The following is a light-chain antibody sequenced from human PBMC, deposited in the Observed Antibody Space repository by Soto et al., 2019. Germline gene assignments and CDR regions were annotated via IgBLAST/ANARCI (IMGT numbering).Light chain of an antibody. V-gene: IGLV2-8*01. CDR3: SSYAGINNLGV. Sequence: QSALTQRPSASGSPGQSVTISCTGTSIDVGGYKYVSWYQQHPGRAPKLMIFEVYKRPSGVPDRFSGSKSGNTASLTVSGLQAEDEADYYCSSYAGINNLGVFGTGTKLTVL. CDR2: EVY. J-gene: IGLJ1*01. CDR1: SIDVGGYKY.